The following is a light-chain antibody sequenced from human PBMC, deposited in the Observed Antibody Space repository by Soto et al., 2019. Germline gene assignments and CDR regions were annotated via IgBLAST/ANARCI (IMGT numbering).Light chain of an antibody. J-gene: IGLJ1*01. Sequence: HSGLTQPRSVSGSPGQSVTISCTGTSSDVGGYNYVSWYQQHPGKAPRLMIYDVSKRPSGVPDRFSGSKSGNTASLTISGLQAEDEADYYWCSYAGSYSLGTGTKVXV. V-gene: IGLV2-11*01. CDR2: DVS. CDR1: SSDVGGYNY. CDR3: CSYAGSYS.